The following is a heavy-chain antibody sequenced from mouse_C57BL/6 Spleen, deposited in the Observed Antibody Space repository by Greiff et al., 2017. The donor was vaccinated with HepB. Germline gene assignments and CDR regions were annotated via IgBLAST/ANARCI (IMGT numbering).Heavy chain of an antibody. CDR3: ARDYYGSSDYFDY. V-gene: IGHV1-59*01. CDR1: GYTFTSYW. J-gene: IGHJ2*01. Sequence: QVQLQQPGAELVRPGTSVKLSCKASGYTFTSYWMHWVKQRPGQGLEWIGVIDPSDSHTNYNQKFKGKATLTVDTSSSTAYMQLSSLTSEDSAVYYCARDYYGSSDYFDYWGQGTTLTVSS. CDR2: IDPSDSHT. D-gene: IGHD1-1*01.